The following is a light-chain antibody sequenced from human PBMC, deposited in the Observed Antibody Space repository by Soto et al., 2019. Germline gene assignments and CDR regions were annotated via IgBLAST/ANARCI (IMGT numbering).Light chain of an antibody. CDR2: GNS. CDR1: SSNIGAGYD. Sequence: QSVLTQPPAVSGAPGQRVTISCTGSSSNIGAGYDVHWYQQLPGTAPKLLIDGNSNRPSGVPDRFSGSKSGTSASLAITGLRAEDEADYYCQSYDSSLRVLFGGGTKRTVL. J-gene: IGLJ2*01. CDR3: QSYDSSLRVL. V-gene: IGLV1-40*01.